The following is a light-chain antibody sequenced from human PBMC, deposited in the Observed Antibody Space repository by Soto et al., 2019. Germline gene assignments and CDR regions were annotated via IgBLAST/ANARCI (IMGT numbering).Light chain of an antibody. J-gene: IGLJ2*01. CDR2: VNS. Sequence: QSVLTQPPSVSGAPGQRVTISCTGSSSNIGAGYDVHWYQQLPGTAPKLLIYVNSNRPSGVPDRFSGSKSGTSASLAITGLQAEDEADSYCQSYDSSLSAVVFGGGTKVTVL. CDR3: QSYDSSLSAVV. CDR1: SSNIGAGYD. V-gene: IGLV1-40*01.